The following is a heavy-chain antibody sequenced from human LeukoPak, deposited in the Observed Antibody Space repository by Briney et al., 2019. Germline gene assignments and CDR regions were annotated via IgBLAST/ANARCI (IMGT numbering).Heavy chain of an antibody. D-gene: IGHD6-13*01. V-gene: IGHV3-7*01. CDR3: ARDGGAAAGTFDFDY. Sequence: GGSLRLSCAASGFTFTDFWMTWVRQAPGKGLEWVASIKPDGSERYYVDSVKGRFTISRDNAKNSLYLQMNSLRAEDTAVYYCARDGGAAAGTFDFDYWGQGTLVTVSS. CDR1: GFTFTDFW. CDR2: IKPDGSER. J-gene: IGHJ4*02.